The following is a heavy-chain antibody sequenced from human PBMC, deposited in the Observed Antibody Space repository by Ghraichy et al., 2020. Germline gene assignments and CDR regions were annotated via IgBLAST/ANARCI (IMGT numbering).Heavy chain of an antibody. V-gene: IGHV4-59*11. CDR3: AREGAVIPSAPLKFFDY. J-gene: IGHJ4*02. D-gene: IGHD3-16*02. CDR1: GGSITSHY. CDR2: ISFDGIT. Sequence: SETLSLTCSVSGGSITSHYWSWVRQPPGKGLEWVGHISFDGITDYNPSLKSRTTISLDTSKNQLSLTLSSVTAADTAMYYCAREGAVIPSAPLKFFDYWGQGTLVTVSS.